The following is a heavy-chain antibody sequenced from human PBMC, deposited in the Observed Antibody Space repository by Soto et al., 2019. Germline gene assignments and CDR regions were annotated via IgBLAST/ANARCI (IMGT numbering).Heavy chain of an antibody. CDR2: IYYSGST. J-gene: IGHJ5*02. CDR1: GGSISSGGYY. V-gene: IGHV4-31*03. Sequence: SETLSLTCTVSGGSISSGGYYWSWIRQHPGKGLEWIGYIYYSGSTYYNPSLKSRVTISVDTSKNQFSLKLSSVTAADTAVYYCARATYYCDTWAGFDPWGQGTLVTVSS. D-gene: IGHD3-22*01. CDR3: ARATYYCDTWAGFDP.